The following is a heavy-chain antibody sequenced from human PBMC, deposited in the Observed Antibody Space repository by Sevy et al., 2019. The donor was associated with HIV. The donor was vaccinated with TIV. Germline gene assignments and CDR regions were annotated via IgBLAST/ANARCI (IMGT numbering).Heavy chain of an antibody. J-gene: IGHJ4*02. CDR3: VREGVGGYSYSLDC. CDR1: GSTLSQMA. V-gene: IGHV1-24*01. D-gene: IGHD5-18*01. Sequence: ASVKVSCKVSGSTLSQMAMHWVRQAPGKGLEWMATFDPEDAETIYTQKLQGRVTMTEDTSRDTAYMELSNLRSEDTAPSYCVREGVGGYSYSLDCWGQGTLVTVSS. CDR2: FDPEDAET.